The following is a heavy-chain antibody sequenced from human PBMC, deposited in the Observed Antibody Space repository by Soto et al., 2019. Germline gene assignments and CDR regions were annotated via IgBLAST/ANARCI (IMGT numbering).Heavy chain of an antibody. D-gene: IGHD3-10*01. Sequence: PSETLSLTCTVSRGSISSGTNYWAWIRQPPGKGLEWIANIYYSGSTFYNPSLKSRVTISLYTSKNQFSLKLSSVTAADTAVYYCARHESGWYCGSWGQGTLVTVSS. CDR3: ARHESGWYCGS. J-gene: IGHJ4*02. V-gene: IGHV4-39*01. CDR2: IYYSGST. CDR1: RGSISSGTNY.